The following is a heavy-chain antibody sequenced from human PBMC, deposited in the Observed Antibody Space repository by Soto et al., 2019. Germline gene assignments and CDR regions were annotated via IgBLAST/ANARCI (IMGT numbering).Heavy chain of an antibody. CDR1: VFPFGANA. J-gene: IGHJ4*02. D-gene: IGHD1-26*01. V-gene: IGHV3-23*01. Sequence: VGSLRLSCVVSVFPFGANAMSWVRQAPGKGLEWVSGLSNTGRRTSYADSVKGRFNISRDNSENTVYLQMNSLRVEDTAVYYCATEMGATQGPFDNWGQGTLVTVSS. CDR2: LSNTGRRT. CDR3: ATEMGATQGPFDN.